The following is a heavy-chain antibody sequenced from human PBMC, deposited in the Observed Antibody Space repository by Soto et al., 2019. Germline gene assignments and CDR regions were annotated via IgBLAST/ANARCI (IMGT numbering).Heavy chain of an antibody. Sequence: PGGSLRLSCAASGFTFSSYAISCVRQAPGKGLEWVSAISGSVGSTYYADSVKGRFTISRDNSKNTLYLQMNSLRAEDTAVYYCAKDPCHFDFLSGYTKNWFYQWGQGGLVTVSS. CDR2: ISGSVGST. D-gene: IGHD3-3*01. CDR1: GFTFSSYA. CDR3: AKDPCHFDFLSGYTKNWFYQ. V-gene: IGHV3-23*01. J-gene: IGHJ5*02.